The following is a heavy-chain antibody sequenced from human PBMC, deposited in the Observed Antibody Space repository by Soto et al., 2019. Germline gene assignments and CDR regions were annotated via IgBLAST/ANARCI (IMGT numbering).Heavy chain of an antibody. Sequence: QVQLVESGGGMVQPGRSPRLSCAASGFTFSSYGMHWVRQAPGKGLEWVAVISYDGSNKYYADSVKGRFTISRDNSKNTLYLQMNSLRAEDTAVYYCAKDFVGAIDYWGQGTLVTVSS. V-gene: IGHV3-30*18. J-gene: IGHJ4*02. CDR1: GFTFSSYG. CDR2: ISYDGSNK. D-gene: IGHD1-26*01. CDR3: AKDFVGAIDY.